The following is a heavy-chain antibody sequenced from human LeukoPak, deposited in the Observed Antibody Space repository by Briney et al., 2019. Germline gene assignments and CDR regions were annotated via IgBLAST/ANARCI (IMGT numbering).Heavy chain of an antibody. CDR1: GFTFSSYW. Sequence: PGGSLRLSCAASGFTFSSYWMHWVRHAPGKGLVWVSRINSDGSTTSNADSVKGRFTISRDNAKNTLHLQMNSLRAEDTAVYYCARGNSSAWYDYWGQGTLVTVSS. CDR3: ARGNSSAWYDY. CDR2: INSDGSTT. D-gene: IGHD6-19*01. J-gene: IGHJ4*02. V-gene: IGHV3-74*01.